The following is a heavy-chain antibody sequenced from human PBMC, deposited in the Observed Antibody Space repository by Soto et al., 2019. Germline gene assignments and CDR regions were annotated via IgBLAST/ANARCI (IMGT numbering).Heavy chain of an antibody. D-gene: IGHD2-15*01. CDR3: ARDPVAAKPDYFDH. CDR2: ASPDRGVE. Sequence: QVQLVESGGNVVQPGRALRLSCAASGFTFNSYVVHWVRQAPGKGLEWVAVASPDRGVEYYADSVKGRFTISRDNSRNTLYLQMNSLRTEDTAVYYCARDPVAAKPDYFDHWGRGTLVPVSS. CDR1: GFTFNSYV. J-gene: IGHJ4*02. V-gene: IGHV3-30-3*01.